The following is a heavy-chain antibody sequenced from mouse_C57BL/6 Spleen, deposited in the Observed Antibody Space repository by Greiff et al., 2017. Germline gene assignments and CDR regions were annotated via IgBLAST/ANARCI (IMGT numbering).Heavy chain of an antibody. V-gene: IGHV10-1*01. CDR1: GFSFNTYA. J-gene: IGHJ4*01. CDR2: IRSKSNNYAT. Sequence: EVKLVESGGGLVQPKGSLKLSCAASGFSFNTYAMNWVRQAPGKGLEWVARIRSKSNNYATYYAVSVKDRFTISRYDSESMLYLQMNNLKTEDTAMYYCVRSLYAMDYWGQGTSVTVSS. CDR3: VRSLYAMDY.